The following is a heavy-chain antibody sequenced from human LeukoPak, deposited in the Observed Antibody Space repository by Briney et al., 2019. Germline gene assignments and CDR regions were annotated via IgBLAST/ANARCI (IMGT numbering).Heavy chain of an antibody. CDR2: ISWSSDNI. J-gene: IGHJ6*04. Sequence: GGSLRLSCAASGFTFDDYAMHWVRQAPGKGLEWVSGISWSSDNIDYADSVRGRFTISRDNAKNSLYLQMNSLRVEDTALCYCAKDSGSSSGYESWFDPWGKGTTVTISS. D-gene: IGHD5-12*01. V-gene: IGHV3-9*01. CDR3: AKDSGSSSGYESWFDP. CDR1: GFTFDDYA.